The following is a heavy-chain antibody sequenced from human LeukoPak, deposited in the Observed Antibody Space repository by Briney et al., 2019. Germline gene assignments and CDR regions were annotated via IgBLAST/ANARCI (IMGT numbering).Heavy chain of an antibody. CDR3: ARDRTDDGDWFDL. V-gene: IGHV1-2*02. Sequence: ASVKVSCKASRYTFTSYDINWVRQATGQGLEWMGWINPNSGGTVYAQKFQGRVTMTRDTSISTAYMELSRLRSDDTATYYCARDRTDDGDWFDLWGQGTQVTVSS. CDR1: RYTFTSYD. CDR2: INPNSGGT. D-gene: IGHD3-3*01. J-gene: IGHJ5*02.